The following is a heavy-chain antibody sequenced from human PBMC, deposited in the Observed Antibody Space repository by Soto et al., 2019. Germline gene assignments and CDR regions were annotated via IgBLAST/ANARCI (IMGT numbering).Heavy chain of an antibody. D-gene: IGHD6-6*01. V-gene: IGHV3-23*01. Sequence: GGSLRLSCAASGFTFGSYAMSWVRQAPGKGLEWVSGISGSGGSTYYADSVKGRFTISRDNSKNTLYLQMNSLRAEDTAVYYCAKRAVAARVPDYWGQGTLVTVSS. CDR1: GFTFGSYA. CDR3: AKRAVAARVPDY. J-gene: IGHJ4*02. CDR2: ISGSGGST.